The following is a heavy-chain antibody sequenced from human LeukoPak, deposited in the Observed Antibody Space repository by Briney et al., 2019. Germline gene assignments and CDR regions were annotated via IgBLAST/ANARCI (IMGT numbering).Heavy chain of an antibody. CDR2: IIPIFGTA. D-gene: IGHD5-18*01. V-gene: IGHV1-69*01. J-gene: IGHJ4*02. CDR1: GGTFSSYA. Sequence: GSSVKVSCKASGGTFSSYAISWVRQAPGQGLEWMGGIIPIFGTANYAQKFQGRVTITADESTCTAYMELSSLRSEDTAVYYCARGGAYSYVFDYWGQGTLVTVSS. CDR3: ARGGAYSYVFDY.